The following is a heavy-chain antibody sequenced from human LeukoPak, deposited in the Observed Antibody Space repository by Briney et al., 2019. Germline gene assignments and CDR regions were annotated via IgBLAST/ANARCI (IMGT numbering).Heavy chain of an antibody. D-gene: IGHD3-10*01. Sequence: GGSLRLSCAASGFTFDDYGMSWVRQAPGKGLEWVSGINWNGGSTGYADSVKGRFTISRDNAKNSLYLQMNSLRAEDTALYYCAKAGSGYYYYGSGSFYKDYYYMDVWGKGTTVTVSS. CDR1: GFTFDDYG. V-gene: IGHV3-20*04. CDR2: INWNGGST. J-gene: IGHJ6*03. CDR3: AKAGSGYYYYGSGSFYKDYYYMDV.